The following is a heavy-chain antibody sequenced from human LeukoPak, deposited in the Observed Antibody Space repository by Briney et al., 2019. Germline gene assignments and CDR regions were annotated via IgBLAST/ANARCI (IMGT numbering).Heavy chain of an antibody. D-gene: IGHD6-13*01. J-gene: IGHJ4*02. V-gene: IGHV4-39*07. CDR3: ARGSSSSWYPPPGLS. CDR2: IYYSGST. Sequence: PSETLSLTCTVSGGSISSSSYYWGWIRQPPGKGLEWIGSIYYSGSTYYNPSLKSRVTISVDTSKNQFSLKLSSVTTADTAVYYCARGSSSSWYPPPGLSWGQGTLVTVSS. CDR1: GGSISSSSYY.